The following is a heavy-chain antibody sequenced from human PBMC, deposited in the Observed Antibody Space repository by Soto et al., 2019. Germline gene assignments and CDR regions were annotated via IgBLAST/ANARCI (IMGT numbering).Heavy chain of an antibody. V-gene: IGHV1-2*02. D-gene: IGHD3-3*02. Sequence: ASVKVSCKASGYTFTGQYMHWVRQAPGQGLEWMGWINPDSGDTKYAQKFQGRVTMTRDTSISTVYMELSRLKPDDTAVYYCARDRGNMVAIFHHYYGMDVWGQGTTVTVSS. CDR2: INPDSGDT. CDR1: GYTFTGQY. J-gene: IGHJ6*02. CDR3: ARDRGNMVAIFHHYYGMDV.